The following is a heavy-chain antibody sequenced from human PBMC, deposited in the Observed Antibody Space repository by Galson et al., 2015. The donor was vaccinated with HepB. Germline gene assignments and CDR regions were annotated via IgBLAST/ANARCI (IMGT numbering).Heavy chain of an antibody. J-gene: IGHJ5*02. V-gene: IGHV3-30*18. Sequence: SLRLSCAASGFTFSGYSMNWVRQAPGKGLEWVAVISYDGSNKYYADSVKGRFTISRDNSKNTLYLQMNSLRAEDTAVYYCAKDQARWQLAGGDWFDPWGQGTLVTVSS. CDR3: AKDQARWQLAGGDWFDP. CDR1: GFTFSGYS. D-gene: IGHD6-6*01. CDR2: ISYDGSNK.